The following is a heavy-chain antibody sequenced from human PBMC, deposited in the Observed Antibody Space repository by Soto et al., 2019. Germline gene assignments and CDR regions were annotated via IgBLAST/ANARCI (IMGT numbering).Heavy chain of an antibody. V-gene: IGHV4-39*02. CDR1: GGSIDNSTYY. CDR3: VSINAGGWYYFDY. D-gene: IGHD6-19*01. Sequence: SETLSLTCAVSGGSIDNSTYYWGWIRQPPGKGLEWIGSVYYSGSSYYSPSLKSRVTMSVDSSKNHFYLILDSVTAADTAVYYCVSINAGGWYYFDYWGQGILVTVSS. CDR2: VYYSGSS. J-gene: IGHJ4*02.